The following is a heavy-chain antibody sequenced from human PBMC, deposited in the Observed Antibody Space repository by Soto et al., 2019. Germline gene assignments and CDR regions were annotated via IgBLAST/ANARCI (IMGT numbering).Heavy chain of an antibody. J-gene: IGHJ5*02. CDR3: ARDLLSGYYLP. Sequence: SETLSLTCTVSGGYISSYYWSWIRQPPGKGLEWIGYIYYSGSTNYNPSLKSRVTISVDTSKNQFSLKLSSVAAADTAVYYCARDLLSGYYLPWGQGTLVTVSS. V-gene: IGHV4-59*01. D-gene: IGHD3-22*01. CDR1: GGYISSYY. CDR2: IYYSGST.